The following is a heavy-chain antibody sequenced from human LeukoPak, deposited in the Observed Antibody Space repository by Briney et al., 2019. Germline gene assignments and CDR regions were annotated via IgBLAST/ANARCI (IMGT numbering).Heavy chain of an antibody. CDR2: IYQSGST. Sequence: PSETLSLTCGVSGYSITSGYYWAWIRQPAGKGLEWIGNIYQSGSTYYNPSFKSRVTISVDTSKNQFSLKLSSVTAADTAVYYCARRYSNYFFDYWGQGTLVTVSS. D-gene: IGHD4-11*01. V-gene: IGHV4-38-2*01. CDR3: ARRYSNYFFDY. J-gene: IGHJ4*02. CDR1: GYSITSGYY.